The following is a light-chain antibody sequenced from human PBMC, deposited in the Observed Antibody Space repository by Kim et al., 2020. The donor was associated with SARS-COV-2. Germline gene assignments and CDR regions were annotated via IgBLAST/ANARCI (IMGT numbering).Light chain of an antibody. CDR3: GADHGSGSNWV. Sequence: TLTCTLSNGYSNYKVDWYQQRPGKGPRFVMRVGTGGIVGSKGDGIPDRFSVLGSGLNRYLTIKNIQEEDESDYHCGADHGSGSNWVFGGGTQLTVL. J-gene: IGLJ2*01. CDR1: NGYSNYK. V-gene: IGLV9-49*01. CDR2: VGTGGIVG.